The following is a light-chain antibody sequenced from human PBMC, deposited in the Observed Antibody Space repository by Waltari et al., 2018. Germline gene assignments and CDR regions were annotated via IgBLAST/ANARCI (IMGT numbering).Light chain of an antibody. CDR3: ATWDDSLNAYV. J-gene: IGLJ1*01. Sequence: QSVLTQPPSVSGAPRQRVTISCSGSSSNIENNPVNWYQHRPGRAPKLLIRYDNLLPSGVSARFSASKSGTSASLAISGLQSDDEADYYCATWDDSLNAYVFGSGTKVTVV. CDR2: YDN. V-gene: IGLV1-36*01. CDR1: SSNIENNP.